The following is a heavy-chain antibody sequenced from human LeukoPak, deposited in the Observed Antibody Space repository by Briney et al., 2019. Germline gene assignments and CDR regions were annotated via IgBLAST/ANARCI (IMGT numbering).Heavy chain of an antibody. D-gene: IGHD6-19*01. CDR1: GFTVSSNY. CDR3: ARGWYSSGWYSDY. V-gene: IGHV3-66*01. CDR2: IYSGGST. Sequence: GGSLRLPCAASGFTVSSNYMSWVRQAPGKGLEWVSVIYSGGSTYYADSVKGRFTISRDNSKNTLYLQMNSLRAEDTAVYYCARGWYSSGWYSDYWGQGTLVTVSS. J-gene: IGHJ4*02.